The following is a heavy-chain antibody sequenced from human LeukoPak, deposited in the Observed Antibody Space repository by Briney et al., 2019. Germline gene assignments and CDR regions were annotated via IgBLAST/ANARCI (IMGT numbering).Heavy chain of an antibody. CDR3: AREQQWPYYGMDV. D-gene: IGHD6-19*01. CDR2: INHSGST. Sequence: PSETLSLTCAVYGGSFSGYYWSWIRQPPGKGLEWIGEINHSGSTNYNPSLKSRVTISVDTSKNQFSLKLSSVTAADTAVYYCAREQQWPYYGMDVWGQGTTVTVSS. V-gene: IGHV4-34*01. CDR1: GGSFSGYY. J-gene: IGHJ6*02.